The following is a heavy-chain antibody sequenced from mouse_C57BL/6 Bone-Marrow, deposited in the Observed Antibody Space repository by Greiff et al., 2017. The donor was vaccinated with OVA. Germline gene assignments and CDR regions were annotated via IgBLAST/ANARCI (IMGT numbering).Heavy chain of an antibody. D-gene: IGHD1-1*01. V-gene: IGHV3-8*01. CDR1: GYSITSDY. CDR2: ISYSGST. J-gene: IGHJ1*03. Sequence: EVQLVESGPGLAKPSQSLSLPCSVTGYSITSDYWIWIRTFTGNKLEYMGYISYSGSTYYNPSLTSRISITRDTSKNQYYLQLNSVTTEDTATYYCARRFYGSPHWYFGVWGTGTTVTVSS. CDR3: ARRFYGSPHWYFGV.